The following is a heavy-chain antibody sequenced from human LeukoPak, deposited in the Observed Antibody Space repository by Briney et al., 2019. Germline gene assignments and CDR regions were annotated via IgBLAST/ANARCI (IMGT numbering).Heavy chain of an antibody. CDR3: ARWIYGSGSKRYFDS. J-gene: IGHJ4*02. D-gene: IGHD3-10*01. CDR2: ITTSGSTI. CDR1: GFTFSSYE. V-gene: IGHV3-48*03. Sequence: GGSLILSCAASGFTFSSYEMNWVRQAPGKGLEWLSYITTSGSTIYYADSVKGRFTVSRDNAKNSLYLQMNSLRAEDTAVYYCARWIYGSGSKRYFDSWGQGTLVTVSS.